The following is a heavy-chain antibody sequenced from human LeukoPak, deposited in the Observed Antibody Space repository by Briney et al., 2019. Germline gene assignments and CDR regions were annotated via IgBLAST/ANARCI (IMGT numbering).Heavy chain of an antibody. CDR1: GFTFDSNV. CDR3: VKGFYYNSRTYSSPLNY. D-gene: IGHD3-22*01. CDR2: ISYEGTTK. Sequence: PGRSLRLSWVASGFTFDSNVMNWVRQAPDKGLEWVAFISYEGTTKFYAVSVKGRFTISRDSSKNILYLQMNSLRTEDTAVYYCVKGFYYNSRTYSSPLNYWGQGTLVTVSS. V-gene: IGHV3-30*18. J-gene: IGHJ4*02.